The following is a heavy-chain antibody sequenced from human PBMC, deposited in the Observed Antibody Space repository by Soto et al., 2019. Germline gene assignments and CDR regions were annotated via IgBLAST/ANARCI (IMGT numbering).Heavy chain of an antibody. Sequence: PSETLSLTCTVSGGSISSGGYYWSWIRQHPGKGLEWIGYIYYSGSTYYNPSLKSRVTISVDTSKNQFSLKLSSVTAADTAVYYCARCIAARPRPTDYYYYYMDVWGKGTTVTVSS. D-gene: IGHD6-6*01. CDR2: IYYSGST. CDR1: GGSISSGGYY. V-gene: IGHV4-31*03. CDR3: ARCIAARPRPTDYYYYYMDV. J-gene: IGHJ6*03.